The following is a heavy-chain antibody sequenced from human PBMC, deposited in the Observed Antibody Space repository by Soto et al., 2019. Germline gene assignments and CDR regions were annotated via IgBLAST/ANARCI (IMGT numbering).Heavy chain of an antibody. CDR1: GYSISSGYY. D-gene: IGHD3-10*01. J-gene: IGHJ6*02. CDR3: ARGYGSGTYYRGDYYYYAMDV. V-gene: IGHV4-38-2*01. CDR2: VYHSGST. Sequence: SETLSLTCAVSGYSISSGYYWGCIRQPPGKGLEWIGSVYHSGSTYYNPSLKSRVTISVDTSKNQFSLRLSSVTAADTAVFYCARGYGSGTYYRGDYYYYAMDVWGQGTTVTVSS.